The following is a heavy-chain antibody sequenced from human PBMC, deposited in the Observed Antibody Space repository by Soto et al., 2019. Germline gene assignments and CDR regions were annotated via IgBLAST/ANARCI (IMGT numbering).Heavy chain of an antibody. CDR3: ARGVRSYYYYYMDV. CDR1: GGSFSGYY. V-gene: IGHV4-34*01. J-gene: IGHJ6*03. Sequence: ASETLSLTCAVYGGSFSGYYWSWIRQPPGKGLEWIGEINHSGSTNYNPSLKSRVTISVDTSKNQFSLKLSSVTAADTAVYYCARGVRSYYYYYMDVWGKGTTVTVSS. CDR2: INHSGST.